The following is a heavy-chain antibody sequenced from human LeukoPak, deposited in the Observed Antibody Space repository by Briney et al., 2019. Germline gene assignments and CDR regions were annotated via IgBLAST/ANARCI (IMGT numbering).Heavy chain of an antibody. Sequence: GGSLRLSCAASGFTFSDYYMNWVRQAPGKGLEWLSYISTSSKNIYYADSVRGRFTVSRDNAKNSLYLQMNSLRAEDTAVYYCARALGAAYSDYWGQGTLVTVSS. CDR2: ISTSSKNI. J-gene: IGHJ4*02. CDR3: ARALGAAYSDY. D-gene: IGHD7-27*01. CDR1: GFTFSDYY. V-gene: IGHV3-11*04.